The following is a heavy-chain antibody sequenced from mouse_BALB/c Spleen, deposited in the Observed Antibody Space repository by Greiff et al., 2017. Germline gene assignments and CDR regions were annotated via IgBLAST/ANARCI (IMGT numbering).Heavy chain of an antibody. CDR3: ARPNWDLYYFDY. CDR2: ISSGGSYT. J-gene: IGHJ2*01. D-gene: IGHD4-1*01. Sequence: EVQRVESGGGLVKPGGSLKLSCAASGFTFSSYAMSWVRQTPEKRLEWVATISSGGSYTYYPDSVKGRFTISRDNAKNTLYLQMSSLRSEDTAMYYCARPNWDLYYFDYWGQGTTLTVSS. CDR1: GFTFSSYA. V-gene: IGHV5-9-3*01.